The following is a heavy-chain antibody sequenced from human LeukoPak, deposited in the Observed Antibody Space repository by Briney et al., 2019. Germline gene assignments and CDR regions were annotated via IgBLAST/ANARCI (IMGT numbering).Heavy chain of an antibody. J-gene: IGHJ4*02. V-gene: IGHV3-23*01. CDR2: ITGDGDGA. Sequence: GGSLRLFCAASGFNFTRYAMTWVRQAPGRGLEWVSTITGDGDGAYYPDSVKGRFTTSGDNAKNTLYLQMNSLRADDTAVYYCAKESSSRGWYGPDYRGQGTLVTVSS. CDR3: AKESSSRGWYGPDY. CDR1: GFNFTRYA. D-gene: IGHD6-19*01.